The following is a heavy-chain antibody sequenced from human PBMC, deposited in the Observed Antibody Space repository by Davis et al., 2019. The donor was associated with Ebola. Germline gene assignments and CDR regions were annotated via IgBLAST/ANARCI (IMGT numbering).Heavy chain of an antibody. CDR1: GGSISSSSYY. CDR3: ARHSALPAAMVFDWFDP. J-gene: IGHJ5*02. Sequence: SETLSLTCTVSGGSISSSSYYWGWIRQPPGKGLEWIGSIYYSGSIYYNPSLKSPVTISVDTSKNQFSLKLRSVTAADTAVYYCARHSALPAAMVFDWFDPWGQGTLVTVSS. D-gene: IGHD2-2*01. CDR2: IYYSGSI. V-gene: IGHV4-39*01.